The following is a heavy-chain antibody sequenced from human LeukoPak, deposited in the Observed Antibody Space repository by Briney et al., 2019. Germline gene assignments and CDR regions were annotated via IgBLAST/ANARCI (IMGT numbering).Heavy chain of an antibody. J-gene: IGHJ5*02. V-gene: IGHV4-38-2*02. CDR2: IYHRGAA. D-gene: IGHD6-13*01. CDR1: GHSISTDYY. Sequence: SETLSLTCSVSGHSISTDYYWAWIRQPTGQGLEWIGSIYHRGAAYYNPSLKSRVTISLDTSKNQFSLNLRSMTAADTAVYYCAREGTHTSTWYHWFDPWGQGTLVTVSS. CDR3: AREGTHTSTWYHWFDP.